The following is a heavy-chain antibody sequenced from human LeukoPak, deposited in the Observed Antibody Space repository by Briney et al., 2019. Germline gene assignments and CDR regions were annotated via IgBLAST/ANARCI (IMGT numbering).Heavy chain of an antibody. Sequence: GGSLRLSCAASGFTFSSHWMHWVRQGPGKGLVWVSRSNCDGYRTIYADSVKGRFTISRDNSKNTLYLQMNSLRAEDTAVYYCARGVYDILTGYPYYYYGMDVWGQGTTVTVSS. J-gene: IGHJ6*02. CDR1: GFTFSSHW. V-gene: IGHV3-74*01. CDR2: SNCDGYRT. CDR3: ARGVYDILTGYPYYYYGMDV. D-gene: IGHD3-9*01.